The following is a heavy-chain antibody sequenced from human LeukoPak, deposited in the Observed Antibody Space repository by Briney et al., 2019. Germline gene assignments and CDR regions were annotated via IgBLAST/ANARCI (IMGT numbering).Heavy chain of an antibody. CDR3: ARRYYDILTGLWYAFDI. CDR2: IDPSDSYT. J-gene: IGHJ3*02. D-gene: IGHD3-9*01. V-gene: IGHV5-10-1*01. Sequence: GESLKISCKGSGYSFTSYWISWVLQMPGKGLECMWRIDPSDSYTNYSPSFQGHVTISADKSISTAYLQWSSLKASDTAMYYCARRYYDILTGLWYAFDIWGQGTMVTVSS. CDR1: GYSFTSYW.